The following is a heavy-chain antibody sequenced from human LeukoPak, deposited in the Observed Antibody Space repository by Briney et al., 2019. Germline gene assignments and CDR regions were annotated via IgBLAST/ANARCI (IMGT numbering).Heavy chain of an antibody. Sequence: SETLSLTCAVYSGSYSGFYWSWIRQPPGKGLEWIGEINHFGSINYNPSLKSRVTISVDTSKNQFSLKLTSVTAADTGVYYCARHRWLRSVRNYFDYWGQGTLVTVSS. CDR2: INHFGSI. J-gene: IGHJ4*02. D-gene: IGHD5-12*01. V-gene: IGHV4-34*01. CDR1: SGSYSGFY. CDR3: ARHRWLRSVRNYFDY.